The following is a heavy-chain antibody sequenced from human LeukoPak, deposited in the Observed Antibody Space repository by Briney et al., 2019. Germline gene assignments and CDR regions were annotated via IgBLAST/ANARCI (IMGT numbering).Heavy chain of an antibody. J-gene: IGHJ4*02. D-gene: IGHD3-9*01. V-gene: IGHV3-23*01. CDR2: ISGSGGST. CDR3: AKVGAMYYDILAVDYFDY. CDR1: GFTFSSYG. Sequence: GGSLRLSCAASGFTFSSYGMSWVRQAPGKGLEWVSAISGSGGSTYYADSVKGRFTISRDNSKNTLYLQMNSLRAEDTAVYYCAKVGAMYYDILAVDYFDYWGQGTLVTVSP.